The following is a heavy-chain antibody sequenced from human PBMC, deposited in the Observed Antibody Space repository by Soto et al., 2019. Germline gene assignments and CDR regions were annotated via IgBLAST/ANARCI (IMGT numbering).Heavy chain of an antibody. CDR1: GFSFSSYG. D-gene: IGHD3-10*01. Sequence: QVQLVESGGGVVQPGTSLRLSCAASGFSFSSYGMHWVRLAPGKGLEWVTATSYDGSNKYYADSVKGRFTISRDNSKNTLYLQMNSLRDEDTAGYYCAKRCGDAVTITKTQYFDSWGQGTQVTVSS. J-gene: IGHJ4*02. V-gene: IGHV3-30*18. CDR2: TSYDGSNK. CDR3: AKRCGDAVTITKTQYFDS.